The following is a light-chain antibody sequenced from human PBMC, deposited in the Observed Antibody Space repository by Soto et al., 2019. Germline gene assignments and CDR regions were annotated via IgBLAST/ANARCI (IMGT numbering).Light chain of an antibody. J-gene: IGKJ5*01. CDR3: QQRNNWRDT. CDR2: GAS. CDR1: QSVSSY. V-gene: IGKV3-15*01. Sequence: EIWITQSPATLFVSAGEGDTLACRASQSVSSYLAWYQQKPGQAPRLLIYGASTRDTGIPARFSGSGSGTDCTLAISRLESEDVEVYYCQQRNNWRDTFGQGTRLEIK.